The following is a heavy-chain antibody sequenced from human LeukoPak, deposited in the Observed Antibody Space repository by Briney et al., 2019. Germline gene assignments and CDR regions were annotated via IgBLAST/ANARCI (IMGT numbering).Heavy chain of an antibody. CDR3: VRGRYNYGYDFDY. D-gene: IGHD5-18*01. V-gene: IGHV3-21*01. J-gene: IGHJ4*02. CDR1: GFTFSSYA. CDR2: ISSSSSYI. Sequence: GGSLRLSCAASGFTFSSYAMSWVRQAPGKGLEWVSSISSSSSYIYYADSVKGRFTISRDNAKNSLYLEMNSLRAEDTAVYYCVRGRYNYGYDFDYWGQGTLVTVSS.